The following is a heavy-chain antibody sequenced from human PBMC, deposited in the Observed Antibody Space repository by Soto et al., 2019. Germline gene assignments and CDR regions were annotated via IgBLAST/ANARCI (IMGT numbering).Heavy chain of an antibody. J-gene: IGHJ5*02. CDR1: GGSISRGTYY. V-gene: IGHV4-31*03. CDR3: ARPFYARASKDNWFDL. Sequence: SETLSLTCTVSGGSISRGTYYWTWLRQHPGKGLEWIGYTSYTGITYYNPSLKSRVSISVDTSKNRFSLKLTSVTAADTAVYYCARPFYARASKDNWFDLWGQGTLVTVSS. CDR2: TSYTGIT. D-gene: IGHD3-16*01.